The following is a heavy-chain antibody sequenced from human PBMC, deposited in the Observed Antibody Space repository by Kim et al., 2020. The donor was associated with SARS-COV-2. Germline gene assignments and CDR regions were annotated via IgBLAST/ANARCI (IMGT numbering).Heavy chain of an antibody. V-gene: IGHV1-18*01. CDR2: ISAYNGNT. Sequence: ASVKVSCKASGYTFTSYGISWVRQAPGQGLEWMGWISAYNGNTNYAQKLQGRVTMTTDTSTSTAYMELRSLRSDDTAVYYCARDSVYRVDYYGMDVWGQGTTVTVSS. D-gene: IGHD1-26*01. J-gene: IGHJ6*02. CDR1: GYTFTSYG. CDR3: ARDSVYRVDYYGMDV.